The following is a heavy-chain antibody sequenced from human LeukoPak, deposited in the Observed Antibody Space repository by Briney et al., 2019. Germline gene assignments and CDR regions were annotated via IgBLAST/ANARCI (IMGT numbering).Heavy chain of an antibody. J-gene: IGHJ4*02. CDR3: TTVVLLWFGELLSVDY. CDR2: IKSKTDGGIT. V-gene: IGHV3-15*01. CDR1: GFTFSNAW. D-gene: IGHD3-10*01. Sequence: GGSLRLSCAASGFTFSNAWMSWVRQAPGKGLEWVGRIKSKTDGGITDYAAPVKGRFTISRDDSKNTLYLQMNSLKTEDTAVYYCTTVVLLWFGELLSVDYWGQGTLVTVSS.